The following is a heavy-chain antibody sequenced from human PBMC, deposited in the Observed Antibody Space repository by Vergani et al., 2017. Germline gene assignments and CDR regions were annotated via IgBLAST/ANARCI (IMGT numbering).Heavy chain of an antibody. CDR3: ARDREKSYCSSTSCSGYGMDV. J-gene: IGHJ6*02. CDR1: GYTFTSYG. V-gene: IGHV1-18*04. Sequence: QVQLVQSGAEVKKPGASVKVSCKASGYTFTSYGISWVRQAPEQGLEWMGWISAYNGNTNYAQKLQGRVTMTTDTSTSTAYMELRSLRSDDTAVYYCARDREKSYCSSTSCSGYGMDVWGQGTTVTVSS. D-gene: IGHD2-2*01. CDR2: ISAYNGNT.